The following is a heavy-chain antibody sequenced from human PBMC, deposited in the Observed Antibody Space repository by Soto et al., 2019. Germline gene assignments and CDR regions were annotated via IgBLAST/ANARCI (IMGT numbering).Heavy chain of an antibody. CDR2: INGYNGNA. V-gene: IGHV1-18*01. CDR3: PRMGDVPYYYSGMDV. J-gene: IGHJ6*02. CDR1: GYTFTTYG. D-gene: IGHD3-16*01. Sequence: QVQLVQSGAEVKKPGASVTVSCKASGYTFTTYGVSWVRQAPGQGLEWLGWINGYNGNAKYAENLQGRVTMTTDTSTSTDYMKLRGLRSDDTAVYYCPRMGDVPYYYSGMDVWGQGTTVTVSS.